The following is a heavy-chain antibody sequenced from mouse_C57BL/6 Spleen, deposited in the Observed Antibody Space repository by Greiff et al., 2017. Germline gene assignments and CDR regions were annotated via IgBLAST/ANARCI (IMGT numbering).Heavy chain of an antibody. CDR2: IYPGSGST. J-gene: IGHJ1*03. D-gene: IGHD1-1*01. CDR3: ARGDYYGSSYEGYFDV. V-gene: IGHV1-55*01. CDR1: GYTFTSYW. Sequence: QVQLQQPGAELVKPGASVKMSCKASGYTFTSYWITWVKQRPGQGLEWIGDIYPGSGSTNYNEKFKSKATLTVDPSSSTAYMQLSSLTSEDSAVYYCARGDYYGSSYEGYFDVWGTGTTVTVSS.